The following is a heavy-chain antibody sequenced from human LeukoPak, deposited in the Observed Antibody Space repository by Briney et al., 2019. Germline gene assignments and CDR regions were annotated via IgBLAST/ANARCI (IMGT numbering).Heavy chain of an antibody. CDR3: AKDPAAEYYFDY. Sequence: GGSLRLSCAASGFTFSSYGMHWVRQAPGKGLEWVAVISYDGSNKYYADSVKGRFTISRDNSKNTLYLQMNSLRAEDTAVYYCAKDPAAEYYFDYWGQGTPVTVSS. CDR1: GFTFSSYG. CDR2: ISYDGSNK. J-gene: IGHJ4*02. V-gene: IGHV3-30*18.